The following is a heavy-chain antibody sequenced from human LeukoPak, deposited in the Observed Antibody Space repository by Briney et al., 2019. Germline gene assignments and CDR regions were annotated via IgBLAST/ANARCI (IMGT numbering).Heavy chain of an antibody. CDR3: AKDRDSSGYPRDFDH. CDR1: GFTFRSFG. D-gene: IGHD3-22*01. J-gene: IGHJ4*02. V-gene: IGHV3-30*02. Sequence: GGSLRLSCTASGFTFRSFGMHWVRQAPGKGLDWVAFIRFDGSNKYYGDSVKGRFIISRDNSKNTLYVEMNSLRIEDTAVYYCAKDRDSSGYPRDFDHWGQGTLVTVSS. CDR2: IRFDGSNK.